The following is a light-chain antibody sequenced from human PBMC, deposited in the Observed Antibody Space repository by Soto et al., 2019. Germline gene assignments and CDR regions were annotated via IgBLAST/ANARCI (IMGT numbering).Light chain of an antibody. Sequence: QSVLAQPASVSGSPGQSITISCTGTSSDIGAFHYVSWYQQHPGDAPKLLIFDVSDRPSGISVRFSASKSGNTASLTISGLPTEDEAHYFCSSYAATNTVLFGGGTKVTVL. CDR1: SSDIGAFHY. J-gene: IGLJ2*01. CDR3: SSYAATNTVL. CDR2: DVS. V-gene: IGLV2-14*03.